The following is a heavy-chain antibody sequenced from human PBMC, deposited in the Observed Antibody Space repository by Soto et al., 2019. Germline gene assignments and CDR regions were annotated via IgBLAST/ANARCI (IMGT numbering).Heavy chain of an antibody. CDR1: GFTFSSYG. CDR2: ISYDGSNK. Sequence: GGSLRLSCAASGFTFSSYGMHWVRQAPGKGLEWVAVISYDGSNKYYADSVKGRFTISRDNSKNTLYLQMNSLRAEDTAVYYCAKNGDQPLPSYYYYYYMDVWGKGTTVTVSS. V-gene: IGHV3-30*18. J-gene: IGHJ6*03. CDR3: AKNGDQPLPSYYYYYYMDV. D-gene: IGHD2-21*02.